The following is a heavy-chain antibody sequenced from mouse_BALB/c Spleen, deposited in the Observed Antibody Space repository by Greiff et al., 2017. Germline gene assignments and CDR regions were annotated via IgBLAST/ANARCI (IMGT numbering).Heavy chain of an antibody. CDR3: ARSQGGYYAWFAY. D-gene: IGHD2-3*01. V-gene: IGHV5-6-5*01. CDR1: GFTFSSYA. J-gene: IGHJ3*01. Sequence: DVMLVESGGGLVKPGGSLKLSCAASGFTFSSYAMSWVRQTPEKRLEWVASISSGGSTYYPDSVKGRFTISRDNARNILYLQMSSLRSEDTAMYYCARSQGGYYAWFAYWGQGTLVTVSA. CDR2: ISSGGST.